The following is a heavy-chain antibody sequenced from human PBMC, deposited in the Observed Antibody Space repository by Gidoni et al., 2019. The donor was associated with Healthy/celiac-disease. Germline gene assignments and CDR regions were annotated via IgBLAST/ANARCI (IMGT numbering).Heavy chain of an antibody. CDR2: ISGSGGST. Sequence: EVQLLESGGGLVQPGGSLRLSCAASGFTFSSYARSWVRQAPGKGLEWVSAISGSGGSTYYADSVKGRFTISRDNSKNTLYLQMNSLRAEDTAVYYCAKDAYYCSGGSCYRHFDYWGQGTLVTVSS. CDR3: AKDAYYCSGGSCYRHFDY. CDR1: GFTFSSYA. V-gene: IGHV3-23*01. J-gene: IGHJ4*02. D-gene: IGHD2-15*01.